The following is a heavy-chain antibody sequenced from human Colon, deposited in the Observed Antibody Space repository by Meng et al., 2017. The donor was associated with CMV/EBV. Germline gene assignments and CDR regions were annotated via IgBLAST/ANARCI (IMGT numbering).Heavy chain of an antibody. J-gene: IGHJ4*02. CDR3: ARDQGQYTNYVYY. D-gene: IGHD5-18*01. CDR2: INEDGSEI. V-gene: IGHV3-7*01. CDR1: GFTFSDYA. Sequence: GGSLRLSCAASGFTFSDYAMGWVRQAPGKGLEWVANINEDGSEIFYVDSVKGRFTVSRDNTKNSLYLQMNSLRAEDTAVYYCARDQGQYTNYVYYWGQGTLVTVSS.